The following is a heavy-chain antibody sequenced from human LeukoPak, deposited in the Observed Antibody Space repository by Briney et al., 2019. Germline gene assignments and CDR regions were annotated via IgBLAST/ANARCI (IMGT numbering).Heavy chain of an antibody. J-gene: IGHJ2*01. CDR3: ARDLSVITFEWHHWYFDL. Sequence: GSLRLSCAASGFKFSIYSLHWVRRAPGKGLEWVAGISDDGTKQYYAHSVRGRFPSSRDNSENTLYLQMDSLRADDTAVYYCARDLSVITFEWHHWYFDLWGRGTLLTVSS. CDR1: GFKFSIYS. D-gene: IGHD3-3*01. CDR2: ISDDGTKQ. V-gene: IGHV3-30*01.